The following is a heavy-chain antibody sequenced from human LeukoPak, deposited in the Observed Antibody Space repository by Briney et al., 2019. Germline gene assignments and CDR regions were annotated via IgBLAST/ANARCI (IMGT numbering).Heavy chain of an antibody. CDR3: ARVLSSGWYGLATAYYGMDV. CDR1: GFTFSSYW. J-gene: IGHJ6*02. V-gene: IGHV3-74*01. Sequence: GSLRLSCAASGFTFSSYWMHWVRQAPGKGLVWVSRINSDGSSTSYADSVKGRFTISRDNAKDTLYLQMNSLRAEDTAVYYCARVLSSGWYGLATAYYGMDVWGQGTTVTVSS. D-gene: IGHD6-19*01. CDR2: INSDGSST.